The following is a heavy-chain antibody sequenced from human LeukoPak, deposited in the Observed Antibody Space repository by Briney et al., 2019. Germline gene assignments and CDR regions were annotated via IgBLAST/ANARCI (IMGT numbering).Heavy chain of an antibody. CDR3: AKDHAGSGRAFES. Sequence: PGTSLRLSCETSGFTFRTCGVHWVRQAPGKGLEWVALMSADAIKTYYADSARGRFSISRDSSKDTLYLQMNSLRAEDTAVYYCAKDHAGSGRAFESWGQGTLVTVSS. D-gene: IGHD2-15*01. CDR1: GFTFRTCG. CDR2: MSADAIKT. J-gene: IGHJ4*02. V-gene: IGHV3-30*04.